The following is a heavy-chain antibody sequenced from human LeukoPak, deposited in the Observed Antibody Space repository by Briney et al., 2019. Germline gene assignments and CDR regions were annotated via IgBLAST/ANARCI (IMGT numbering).Heavy chain of an antibody. V-gene: IGHV3-48*03. CDR3: ARDPGIVGATGAFDI. CDR2: ISSSDSTI. J-gene: IGHJ3*02. CDR1: GFTFSSYE. Sequence: SGGSLRLSCAASGFTFSSYEMNWVRQAPGKGLEWVSYISSSDSTIYHADSVKGRFTISRDNAKNSPYLQMNSLRAEDTAVYYCARDPGIVGATGAFDIWGQGTMVTVSS. D-gene: IGHD1-26*01.